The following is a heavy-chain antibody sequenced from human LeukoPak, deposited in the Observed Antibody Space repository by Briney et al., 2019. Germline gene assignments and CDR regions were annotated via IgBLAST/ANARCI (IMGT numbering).Heavy chain of an antibody. CDR2: MNPINGNT. J-gene: IGHJ5*02. D-gene: IGHD3-10*01. CDR3: VRDGEGVAISVNFWFDP. Sequence: GASVKVSCKASGYIFTGYFMHWVRQAPGQGLEWMGWMNPINGNTGYARKFQGRVTMTRDTSISTAYMELRSLTSEDTAIYYCVRDGEGVAISVNFWFDPWGQGTLVTVSS. V-gene: IGHV1-8*02. CDR1: GYIFTGYF.